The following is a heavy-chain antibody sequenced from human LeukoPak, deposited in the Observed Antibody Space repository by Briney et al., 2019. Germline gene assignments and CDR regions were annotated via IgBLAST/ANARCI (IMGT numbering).Heavy chain of an antibody. Sequence: GGSLRLSCAASGFTFSSYSMNWVRQAPGKGLEWVSSISGGSTYTYYADSVKGRFTISRDNAKNSLYLQMNSLRAEDTAVYYCARDTAMAQRDFDYWGQGALVTVSS. J-gene: IGHJ4*02. D-gene: IGHD5-18*01. CDR1: GFTFSSYS. CDR3: ARDTAMAQRDFDY. CDR2: ISGGSTYT. V-gene: IGHV3-21*01.